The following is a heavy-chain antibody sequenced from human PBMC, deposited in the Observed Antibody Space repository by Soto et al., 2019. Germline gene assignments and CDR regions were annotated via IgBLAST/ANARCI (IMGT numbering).Heavy chain of an antibody. D-gene: IGHD3-3*01. CDR3: ARTPYYDFWSGYFEPTDGMDV. CDR1: GGSISSSSYY. V-gene: IGHV4-39*01. CDR2: IYYSGST. Sequence: SETLSLTCTVSGGSISSSSYYWGWIRQPPGKGLEWIGSIYYSGSTYYNPSLKSRVTISVDTSKNQFSLKLSSVTAADTAVYYCARTPYYDFWSGYFEPTDGMDVWGQGTTVTVSS. J-gene: IGHJ6*02.